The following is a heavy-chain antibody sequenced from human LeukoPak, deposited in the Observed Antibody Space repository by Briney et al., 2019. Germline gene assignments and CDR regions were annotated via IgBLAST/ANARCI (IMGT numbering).Heavy chain of an antibody. D-gene: IGHD2-21*01. CDR2: MRDSCYFI. CDR3: ANHFACGSETCPSFDD. J-gene: IGHJ4*02. CDR1: GFTFDDYA. Sequence: PGGSLRLSCAASGFTFDDYAMHWVRGAPGRGREGGSSMRDSCYFISYADSVKGRFTISRDNAKNSVSLQMNNLRAEDTAVYYCANHFACGSETCPSFDDWGQGTLVTVSS. V-gene: IGHV3-21*01.